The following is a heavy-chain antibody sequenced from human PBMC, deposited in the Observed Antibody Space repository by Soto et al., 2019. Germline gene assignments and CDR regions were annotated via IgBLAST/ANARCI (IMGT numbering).Heavy chain of an antibody. CDR3: AIVVPAAPYGPWFDP. D-gene: IGHD2-2*01. Sequence: SETLSLTCTVSGGSISSYYWSWIRQPPGKGLEWIGYIYYSGSTNYNPSLKSRVTISVDTSKNQFSLKLSSVTAADTAVYYCAIVVPAAPYGPWFDPWGQGTLVTVSS. CDR2: IYYSGST. V-gene: IGHV4-59*01. J-gene: IGHJ5*02. CDR1: GGSISSYY.